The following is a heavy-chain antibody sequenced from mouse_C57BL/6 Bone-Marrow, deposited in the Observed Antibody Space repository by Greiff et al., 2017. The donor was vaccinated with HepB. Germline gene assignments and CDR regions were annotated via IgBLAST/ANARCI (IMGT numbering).Heavy chain of an antibody. Sequence: VQLQQSGPELVKPGASVKIPCKASGYTFTDYNMDWVQQSHGKSLEWIGDINPNNGGTIYNQKFKGKATLTVDKSSSTAYMELRGLTSEDTAVYYGARYIDGYYVWFADWGQGTLVTVSA. CDR1: GYTFTDYN. CDR2: INPNNGGT. J-gene: IGHJ3*01. V-gene: IGHV1-18*01. CDR3: ARYIDGYYVWFAD. D-gene: IGHD2-3*01.